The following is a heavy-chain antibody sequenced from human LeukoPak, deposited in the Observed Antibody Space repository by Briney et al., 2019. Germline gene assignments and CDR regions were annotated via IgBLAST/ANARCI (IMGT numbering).Heavy chain of an antibody. CDR2: ISSSSSYI. J-gene: IGHJ3*02. CDR3: ARQGLLWFGELLRDAFDI. Sequence: GGSLRLSCAASGFTFSSYSMNWVRQAPGKGLEWVSSISSSSSYIYYADSVKGRFTISRDNAKKSLYLQMNSLRAEDTAVYYCARQGLLWFGELLRDAFDIWGQGTMVTVSS. CDR1: GFTFSSYS. V-gene: IGHV3-21*01. D-gene: IGHD3-10*01.